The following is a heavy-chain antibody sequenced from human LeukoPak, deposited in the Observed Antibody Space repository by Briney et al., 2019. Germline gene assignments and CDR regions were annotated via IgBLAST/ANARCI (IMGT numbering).Heavy chain of an antibody. D-gene: IGHD3-9*01. Sequence: GGSLRLSCAASGFTFSSYAMSWVRQAPGKGLEWVSAISGSGGSTYYADSVKGRFTISRDNSKNTLYLQMNSLRAEDTAVYYCAKDYDILTGYYKVSDYFDYWGQGTLVTVSS. V-gene: IGHV3-23*01. CDR1: GFTFSSYA. J-gene: IGHJ4*02. CDR3: AKDYDILTGYYKVSDYFDY. CDR2: ISGSGGST.